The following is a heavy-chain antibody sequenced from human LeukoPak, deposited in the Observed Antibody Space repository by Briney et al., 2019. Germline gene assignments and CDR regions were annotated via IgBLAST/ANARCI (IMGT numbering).Heavy chain of an antibody. V-gene: IGHV3-30*18. D-gene: IGHD5-12*01. CDR3: AKLGRIVATIDYYYGMDV. J-gene: IGHJ6*02. CDR1: GFAFSSYG. CDR2: ISYDGSNK. Sequence: PGGSLRLSCAASGFAFSSYGMHWVRQAPGKGLEWVAVISYDGSNKYYADSVKGRFTISRDNSKNTLYLQMNSLRAEDTAVYYCAKLGRIVATIDYYYGMDVWGQGTTVTVSS.